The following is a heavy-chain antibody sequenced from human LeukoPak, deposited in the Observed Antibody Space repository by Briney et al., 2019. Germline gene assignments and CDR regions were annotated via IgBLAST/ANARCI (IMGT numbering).Heavy chain of an antibody. CDR1: GFTFSSYA. V-gene: IGHV3-21*01. Sequence: GGSLRLSCAASGFTFSSYAMSWVRQAPGKGLEWVSSISSSSSYIYYADSVKGRFTISRDNAKNSLYLQMNSLRAEDTAVYYCARVSWMNYFDYWGQGTLVTVSS. D-gene: IGHD2-2*03. CDR3: ARVSWMNYFDY. CDR2: ISSSSSYI. J-gene: IGHJ4*02.